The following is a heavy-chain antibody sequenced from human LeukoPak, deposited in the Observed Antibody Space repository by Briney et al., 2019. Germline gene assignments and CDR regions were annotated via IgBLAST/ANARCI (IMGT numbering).Heavy chain of an antibody. J-gene: IGHJ3*02. V-gene: IGHV3-7*01. Sequence: PGGSLRLSCAASGFTFSSYWMSWVRQAPGKGLEWVANIKQDGSERYYVDSVKGRFTISRDNAKNSVYLQMNSLRAEDTAVYYCARLLRGGISGYACDIWGQGTMVTVSS. D-gene: IGHD3-3*02. CDR2: IKQDGSER. CDR1: GFTFSSYW. CDR3: ARLLRGGISGYACDI.